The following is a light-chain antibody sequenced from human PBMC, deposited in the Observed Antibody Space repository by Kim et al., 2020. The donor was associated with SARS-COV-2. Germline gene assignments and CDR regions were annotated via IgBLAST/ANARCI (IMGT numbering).Light chain of an antibody. CDR2: QDT. Sequence: SYELTQPPSVSVSPGQTASITCSGDRLGNKYVCWYQQKPGQSPVVVIYQDTQRPSGIPERFSGSNSGNTATLTISGTQAMDEADCYCQAWDSTTTVFGGG. J-gene: IGLJ2*01. V-gene: IGLV3-1*01. CDR1: RLGNKY. CDR3: QAWDSTTTV.